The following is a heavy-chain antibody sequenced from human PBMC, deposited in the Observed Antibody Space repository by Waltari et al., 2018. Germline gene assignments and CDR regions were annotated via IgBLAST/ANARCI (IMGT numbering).Heavy chain of an antibody. CDR3: ARGPAAITNWFDP. J-gene: IGHJ5*02. V-gene: IGHV4-59*01. Sequence: QVQLQESGPGLVKPSETLSLTCTVSGGSMRTYHWSWIRQPPGKGLEWIGEIYNNGRTNYNPSLKSRVTISVDTSKNQFSLHLSSVTAADTAVYFCARGPAAITNWFDPWGQGTLVTVSS. D-gene: IGHD2-2*01. CDR2: IYNNGRT. CDR1: GGSMRTYH.